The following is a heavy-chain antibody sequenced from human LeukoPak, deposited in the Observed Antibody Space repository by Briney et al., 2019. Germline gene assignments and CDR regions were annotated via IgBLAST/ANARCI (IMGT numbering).Heavy chain of an antibody. V-gene: IGHV3-30*18. CDR2: ISYDGSNK. D-gene: IGHD2-15*01. J-gene: IGHJ4*02. CDR3: AKDLLGYCSGGSCPGTLFDY. Sequence: GGSLRLSCAASGFTFNSYGMHWVRQAPGKGLEWVAVISYDGSNKYYADSVKGRFTISRDNSKNTLYLQMNSLRAEDTAVYYCAKDLLGYCSGGSCPGTLFDYWGQGTLVTVSS. CDR1: GFTFNSYG.